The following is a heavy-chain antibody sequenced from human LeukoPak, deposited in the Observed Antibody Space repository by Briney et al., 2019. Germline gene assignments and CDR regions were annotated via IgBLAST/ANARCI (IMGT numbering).Heavy chain of an antibody. V-gene: IGHV3-30*02. D-gene: IGHD2-8*01. CDR1: GFTFSSYG. CDR2: IRYDGNNK. CDR3: AKDRVYYFDY. J-gene: IGHJ4*02. Sequence: GGSLRLSCAASGFTFSSYGIHWVRQAPGKGLEWVAFIRYDGNNKYYADSVKGRFTISRDNSKNTLYLQMNSLRAEDTAVYYCAKDRVYYFDYWGQGTLVTVSS.